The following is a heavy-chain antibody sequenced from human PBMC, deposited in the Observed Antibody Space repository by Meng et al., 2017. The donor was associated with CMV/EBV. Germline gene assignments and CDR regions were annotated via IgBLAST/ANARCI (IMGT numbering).Heavy chain of an antibody. Sequence: QVQPAASGPGLRKPSETLSLTCTVSGGYISSYYWSWIRQPAGKGLAWIGRIYTSGSTNYNPSLKSRVTMSVDTSKHQFSLKLSSVTAADTAVYYCARGPEVDYGDYVGLDYWGQGTLVTVSS. D-gene: IGHD4-17*01. CDR1: GGYISSYY. CDR2: IYTSGST. V-gene: IGHV4-4*07. CDR3: ARGPEVDYGDYVGLDY. J-gene: IGHJ4*02.